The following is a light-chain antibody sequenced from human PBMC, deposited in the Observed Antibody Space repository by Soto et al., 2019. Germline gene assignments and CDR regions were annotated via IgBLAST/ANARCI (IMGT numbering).Light chain of an antibody. V-gene: IGKV1-39*01. CDR1: QSISGY. Sequence: EIPMTQSPSSLSASLGDRVTITCRASQSISGYLNWYQQKSGKAPNLLIYGASSLQSGVPSRFSGSGSGTDFTLTISSLQPEDFATYYCQQSYSSPLPFGGGTKVDIK. J-gene: IGKJ4*01. CDR2: GAS. CDR3: QQSYSSPLP.